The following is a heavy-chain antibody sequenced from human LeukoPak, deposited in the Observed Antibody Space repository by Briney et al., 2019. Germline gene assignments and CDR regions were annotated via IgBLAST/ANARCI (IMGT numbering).Heavy chain of an antibody. CDR2: INNSGGST. Sequence: GGSLRLSCAPSGFTFSSYAMRWVRQAPGKGLEWVSGINNSGGSTYYADSVKGRFTISRDNSKNTLYLQMNSLRAEDTALYSCFGGSGYNSDYWGQGTLVTVSP. D-gene: IGHD3-22*01. CDR1: GFTFSSYA. V-gene: IGHV3-23*01. CDR3: FGGSGYNSDY. J-gene: IGHJ4*02.